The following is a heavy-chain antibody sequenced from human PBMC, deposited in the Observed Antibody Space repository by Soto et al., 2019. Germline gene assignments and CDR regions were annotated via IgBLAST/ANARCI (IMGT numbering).Heavy chain of an antibody. CDR1: GGTFSSYA. Sequence: SVKVSCKASGGTFSSYAISWVRQAPGQGLEWMGGIIPIFGTANYAQKFQGRVTITADESTSTAYMELSSLRSEDTAVYYCAREVPVGYNSSWYRGGYYYGMDVWGQGTTVTVSS. CDR3: AREVPVGYNSSWYRGGYYYGMDV. J-gene: IGHJ6*02. V-gene: IGHV1-69*13. D-gene: IGHD6-13*01. CDR2: IIPIFGTA.